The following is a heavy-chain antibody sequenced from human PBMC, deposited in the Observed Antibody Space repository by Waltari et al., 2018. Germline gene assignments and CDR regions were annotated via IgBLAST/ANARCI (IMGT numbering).Heavy chain of an antibody. J-gene: IGHJ5*02. Sequence: EVQLVESGGGLVQPGGSLRLSCAASGSTFSSYWMSWVRQAPGKGLEWVANIKQDGSEKYYVDSVKGRFTISRDNAKNSLYLQMNSLRAEDTAVYYCARCRGYDLRGWFDPWGQGTLVTVSS. V-gene: IGHV3-7*01. CDR2: IKQDGSEK. CDR3: ARCRGYDLRGWFDP. CDR1: GSTFSSYW. D-gene: IGHD5-12*01.